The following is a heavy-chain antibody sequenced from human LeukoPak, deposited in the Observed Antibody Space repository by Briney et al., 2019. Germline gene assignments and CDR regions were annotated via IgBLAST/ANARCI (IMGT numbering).Heavy chain of an antibody. CDR3: ARVGIYGDYGRYFDY. V-gene: IGHV3-48*03. CDR1: GFTFSSYE. J-gene: IGHJ4*02. D-gene: IGHD4-17*01. CDR2: ISSSGSTI. Sequence: GGSLRLSCAASGFTFSSYEMNWVRQAPGKGLEWVSYISSSGSTIYYADSVKGRFTISRDNAKNSLYLQMNSLRAEDTALYYCARVGIYGDYGRYFDYWGQGTLVTVSS.